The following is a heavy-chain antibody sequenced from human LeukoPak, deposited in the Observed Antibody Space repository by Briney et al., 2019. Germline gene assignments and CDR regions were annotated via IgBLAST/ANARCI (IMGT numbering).Heavy chain of an antibody. Sequence: PSETLSLTCTVSDGSISSSSYYWGWIRQSPGKGLEWIGSTYYTGSTYYNPSLKSRVTILVDTSNNQFSLKLSSVTAADTAVFYCVRHAPVYYGSGFDPWGQGTLVTVSS. CDR2: TYYTGST. CDR3: VRHAPVYYGSGFDP. D-gene: IGHD3-10*01. CDR1: DGSISSSSYY. V-gene: IGHV4-39*01. J-gene: IGHJ5*02.